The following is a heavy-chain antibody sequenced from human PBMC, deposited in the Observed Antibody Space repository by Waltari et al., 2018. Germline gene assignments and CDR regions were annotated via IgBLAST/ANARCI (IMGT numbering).Heavy chain of an antibody. CDR3: AKRGGITGLPRYFDY. J-gene: IGHJ4*02. D-gene: IGHD1-20*01. CDR1: GFTFSSYA. CDR2: ISGSGCST. Sequence: EVQLLESGGGLVQPGGSLRLSCAASGFTFSSYAMSWVRQAPGKGLEWVSAISGSGCSTYYADAVKGRFTISRDNAKNTLYLQMNSLRAEDTAVYYCAKRGGITGLPRYFDYWGQGTLVTVSS. V-gene: IGHV3-23*01.